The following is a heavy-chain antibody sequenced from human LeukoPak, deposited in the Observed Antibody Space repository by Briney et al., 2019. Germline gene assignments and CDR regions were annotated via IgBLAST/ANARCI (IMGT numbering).Heavy chain of an antibody. CDR1: GGSISSSSYY. CDR2: IYYSGST. V-gene: IGHV4-39*01. CDR3: ARRHCSSTSCYGYFDY. J-gene: IGHJ4*02. Sequence: SETLSLTCTVSGGSISSSSYYWGWIRQPPGKGLEWIGSIYYSGSTYYNPSLKSRVTISVDTSKNQFSLKLSSVTAADTAVYYCARRHCSSTSCYGYFDYWGQGTLVTVSS. D-gene: IGHD2-2*01.